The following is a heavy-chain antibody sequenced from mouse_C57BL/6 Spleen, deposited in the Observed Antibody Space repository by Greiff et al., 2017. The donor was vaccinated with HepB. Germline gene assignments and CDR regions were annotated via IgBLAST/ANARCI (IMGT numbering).Heavy chain of an antibody. D-gene: IGHD1-1*01. CDR2: ISSGSSTI. CDR3: AREYYGYYYAMDY. Sequence: EVQLQQSGGGLVKPGGSLKLSCAASGFTFSDYGMHWVRQAPEKGLEWVAYISSGSSTIYYADTVKGRFTISRDNAKNTLFLQMTSLRSEDTAMYYCAREYYGYYYAMDYWGQGTSVTVSS. J-gene: IGHJ4*01. CDR1: GFTFSDYG. V-gene: IGHV5-17*01.